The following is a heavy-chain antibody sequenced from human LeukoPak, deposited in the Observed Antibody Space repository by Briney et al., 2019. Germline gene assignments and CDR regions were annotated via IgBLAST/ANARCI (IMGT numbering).Heavy chain of an antibody. J-gene: IGHJ4*02. V-gene: IGHV1-2*02. CDR2: INPNSGGT. CDR3: ARQQGLQNLNFDY. CDR1: GYTFTGYY. Sequence: ASVKVSCKASGYTFTGYYMHWVRQAPGQGLEWMGWINPNSGGTNYAQKFQGRVTMTRDTSTSIVYMELSSLRSEDTAVYYCARQQGLQNLNFDYWGQGTLVTVSS. D-gene: IGHD4-11*01.